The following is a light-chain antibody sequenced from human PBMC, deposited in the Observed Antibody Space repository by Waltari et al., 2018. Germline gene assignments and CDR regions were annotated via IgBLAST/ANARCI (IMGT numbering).Light chain of an antibody. Sequence: QTVVTQEPSLSVSPGGTVTLTCAFSSGSLSSTSYATWYQQTPGQAPRTLVYKGSSRSYGVPDRFSGSILGNKAALTITGAQADDESDYYCSLYMGSGIWVFGGGTKLTVL. J-gene: IGLJ3*02. CDR1: SGSLSSTSY. CDR2: KGS. CDR3: SLYMGSGIWV. V-gene: IGLV8-61*01.